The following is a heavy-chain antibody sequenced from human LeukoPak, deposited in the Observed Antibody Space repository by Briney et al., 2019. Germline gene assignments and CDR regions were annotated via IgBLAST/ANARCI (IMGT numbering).Heavy chain of an antibody. CDR1: GFTLSSYA. CDR2: ISYDGSNK. V-gene: IGHV3-30*04. CDR3: ARVGCTADTCYGYLIFDN. J-gene: IGHJ4*02. D-gene: IGHD3-16*01. Sequence: GRSLRLSCAASGFTLSSYAMHWVRQAPGKGLEWVAVISYDGSNKYYADSVKGRFTISRDNAKNSLYLQVSSPRAEDTAVYYCARVGCTADTCYGYLIFDNWGQGTLVTVSS.